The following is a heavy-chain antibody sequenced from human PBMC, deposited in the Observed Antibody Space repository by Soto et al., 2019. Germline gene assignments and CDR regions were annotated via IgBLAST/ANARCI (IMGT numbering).Heavy chain of an antibody. CDR3: ARQGIAVAGSFDY. CDR2: IYYSGST. V-gene: IGHV4-59*08. J-gene: IGHJ4*02. D-gene: IGHD6-19*01. Sequence: SETLSLTCTVSGGSISSDYWSWIRQPPGEGLEWIWYIYYSGSTNYNPSLKSRVTISVDTSKNQFSLKLSSVTAADTAVYYCARQGIAVAGSFDYWGQGTLVTVSS. CDR1: GGSISSDY.